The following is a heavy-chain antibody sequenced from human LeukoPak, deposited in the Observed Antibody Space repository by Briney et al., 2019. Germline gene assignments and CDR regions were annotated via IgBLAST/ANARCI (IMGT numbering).Heavy chain of an antibody. Sequence: GGSLRLSCAASGFIFSSYGMHWVRQAPGKGLEWVAFIRYDGSNKYYADSVKGRFTISRDNSKNTLYLQMNSLRAEDTAVYYCAKGPSRSGSYYSDVDYWGQGTLVTVSS. D-gene: IGHD3-10*01. CDR2: IRYDGSNK. V-gene: IGHV3-30*02. J-gene: IGHJ4*02. CDR1: GFIFSSYG. CDR3: AKGPSRSGSYYSDVDY.